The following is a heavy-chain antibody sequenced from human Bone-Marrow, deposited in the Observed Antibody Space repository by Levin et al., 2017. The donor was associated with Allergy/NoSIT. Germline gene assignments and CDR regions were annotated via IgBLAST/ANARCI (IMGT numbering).Heavy chain of an antibody. V-gene: IGHV3-48*03. CDR2: ISHSGTTI. J-gene: IGHJ4*02. Sequence: GGSLRLSCVVSGITFSTYEMNWVRQAPGKGLEWISYISHSGTTIDYADSVRGRFTISRDNAKNSLFLQMNSLRAEDTAVYYCARDYSSGWYFDYWGQGTLVIVSS. CDR1: GITFSTYE. CDR3: ARDYSSGWYFDY. D-gene: IGHD6-19*01.